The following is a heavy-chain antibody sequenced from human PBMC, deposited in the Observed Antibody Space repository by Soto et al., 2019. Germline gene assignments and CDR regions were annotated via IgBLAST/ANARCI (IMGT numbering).Heavy chain of an antibody. CDR3: ARDLHSSGWP. J-gene: IGHJ5*02. CDR1: GFTFSSYA. D-gene: IGHD6-19*01. Sequence: QVQLVESGGGVVQPGRSLRLSCAASGFTFSSYAMHWVREAPGKGLEWVAVISYDGSNKYYADSVKGRFTISRDNSKNTLYLQMNSLRAEDTAVYYCARDLHSSGWPWGQGTLVTVSS. V-gene: IGHV3-30-3*01. CDR2: ISYDGSNK.